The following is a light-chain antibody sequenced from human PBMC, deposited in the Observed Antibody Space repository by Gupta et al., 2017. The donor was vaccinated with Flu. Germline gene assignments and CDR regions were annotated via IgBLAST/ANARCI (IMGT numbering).Light chain of an antibody. Sequence: QSALTQPPSASGSPGQSVAISCTGTSNDVGGYNDVSWYQQHPGKAPKLMIYEVTERPPGVPDRFSGSKSGTTASLTVSGLQAEDEADYYCSSHGGSNNLYVFGTGTKVTVL. CDR2: EVT. J-gene: IGLJ1*01. V-gene: IGLV2-8*01. CDR3: SSHGGSNNLYV. CDR1: SNDVGGYND.